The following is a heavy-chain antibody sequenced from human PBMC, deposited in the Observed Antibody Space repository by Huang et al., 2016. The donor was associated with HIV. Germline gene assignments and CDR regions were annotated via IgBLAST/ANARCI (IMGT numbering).Heavy chain of an antibody. CDR1: SGPISSHY. J-gene: IGHJ3*02. V-gene: IGHV4-59*11. D-gene: IGHD2-15*01. CDR2: IYYSGST. Sequence: QVQLQESGPGRVKPSETLSLTCTVSSGPISSHYGGWIRQPPGKGLEWIGNIYYSGSTNSNPSLKSRVTISIDTSKAQFVLKVTSVSAADTAVYYCARVVAASAFEIWGQGTMVTVSS. CDR3: ARVVAASAFEI.